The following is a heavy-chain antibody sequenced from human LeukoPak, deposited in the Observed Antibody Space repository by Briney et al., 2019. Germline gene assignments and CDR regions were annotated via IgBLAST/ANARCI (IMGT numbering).Heavy chain of an antibody. J-gene: IGHJ4*02. CDR1: GFTVSSNY. Sequence: AGGSLRLSCAASGFTVSSNYMSWVRQAPGKGLEWVSVIYSGGTTYYADSVKGRFTISRDNSKNTLYLQMNSLRAEDTAVYFCAKDVHGQWPPRGFENWGQRILVTVSS. V-gene: IGHV3-66*01. CDR2: IYSGGTT. D-gene: IGHD6-19*01. CDR3: AKDVHGQWPPRGFEN.